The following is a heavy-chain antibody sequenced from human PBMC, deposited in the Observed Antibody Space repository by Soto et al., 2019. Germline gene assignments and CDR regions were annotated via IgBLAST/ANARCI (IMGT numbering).Heavy chain of an antibody. CDR1: GFTFSNYY. V-gene: IGHV3-11*01. Sequence: GGSLRLSCGASGFTFSNYYMSWTRQAPGKGLEWVSYISSTGRTIYYADSVKGRFTVSRDNAQNSLSLKLNSLRVEDTAVYYCARSYSSGWEFDYWGQVTQVRVSS. CDR3: ARSYSSGWEFDY. D-gene: IGHD6-19*01. J-gene: IGHJ4*02. CDR2: ISSTGRTI.